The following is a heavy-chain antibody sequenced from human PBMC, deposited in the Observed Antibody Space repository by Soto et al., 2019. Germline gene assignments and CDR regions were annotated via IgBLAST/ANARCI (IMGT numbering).Heavy chain of an antibody. CDR2: IIPIFGTA. J-gene: IGHJ6*02. D-gene: IGHD5-12*01. CDR3: ARADVEIVATTYYYWCGMDV. V-gene: IGHV1-69*13. Sequence: ASVKVSCKASGGTFSSYAISWVRQAPGQGLEWMGGIIPIFGTANYAQKFQGRVTITADESTSTAYMELSSLRSEDTAVYYCARADVEIVATTYYYWCGMDVLGQGSTVTVS. CDR1: GGTFSSYA.